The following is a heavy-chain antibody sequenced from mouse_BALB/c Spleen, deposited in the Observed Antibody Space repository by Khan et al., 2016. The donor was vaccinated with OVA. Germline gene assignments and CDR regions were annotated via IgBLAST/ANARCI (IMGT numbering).Heavy chain of an antibody. CDR2: INYSGNT. CDR3: ARKDYYDYDPFPY. J-gene: IGHJ3*01. D-gene: IGHD2-4*01. CDR1: GYSITSEYA. V-gene: IGHV3-2*02. Sequence: VQLKESGPGLVKPSQSLSLTCTVSGYSITSEYAWNWIRQFPGNKLEWMGYINYSGNTRFNPSLKSRTSITRDTSKNQFFLQLNSVTTEDTATYYCARKDYYDYDPFPYWGRGTLVTVSA.